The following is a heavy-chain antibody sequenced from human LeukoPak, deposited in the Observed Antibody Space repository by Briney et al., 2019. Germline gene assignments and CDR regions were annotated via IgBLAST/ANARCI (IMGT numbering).Heavy chain of an antibody. CDR2: IYQSGST. CDR1: GYSISSGYY. D-gene: IGHD5-18*01. J-gene: IGHJ4*02. CDR3: ASPKWIQLWFYY. V-gene: IGHV4-38-2*02. Sequence: SETLSLTCTVSGYSISSGYYWGWIRQPPGKGLEWIGSIYQSGSTYYNPSLKSRVTISVDTSKNQFSLKLSSVTAADTAVYYCASPKWIQLWFYYWGQGTLVTVSS.